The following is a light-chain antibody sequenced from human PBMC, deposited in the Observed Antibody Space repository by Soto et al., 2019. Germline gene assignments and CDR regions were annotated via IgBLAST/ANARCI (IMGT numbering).Light chain of an antibody. CDR1: QSLSSSY. Sequence: EIVLTQSPGTLSLFPGEGATLSCRASQSLSSSYLAWYQQKPGQAPRLLIYGASNRATGIPDRFSGSGSGTDFALTISRLEPEDFAVYYCQQYGSSPYTFGQGTKLEIK. CDR2: GAS. J-gene: IGKJ2*01. V-gene: IGKV3-20*01. CDR3: QQYGSSPYT.